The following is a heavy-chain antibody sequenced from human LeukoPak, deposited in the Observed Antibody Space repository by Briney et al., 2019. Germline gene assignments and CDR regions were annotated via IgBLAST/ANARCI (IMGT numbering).Heavy chain of an antibody. Sequence: GGSLRLSCAASGFTFSSYAMSWVRQAPGKGLEWVSAISGSGGSTYYADSVKGRFTISRDNSKNTLYLQMNSLRAEDTAVYYCAKASDYYDSSGYYFLYWGQGTLVTVSS. CDR2: ISGSGGST. CDR1: GFTFSSYA. J-gene: IGHJ4*02. V-gene: IGHV3-23*01. D-gene: IGHD3-22*01. CDR3: AKASDYYDSSGYYFLY.